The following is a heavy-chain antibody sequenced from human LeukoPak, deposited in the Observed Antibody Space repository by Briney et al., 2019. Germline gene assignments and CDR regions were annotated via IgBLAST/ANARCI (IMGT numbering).Heavy chain of an antibody. D-gene: IGHD6-19*01. V-gene: IGHV3-23*01. J-gene: IGHJ4*02. CDR2: ISDSGGST. CDR3: AKDALSGWYGYSDY. CDR1: GSPFSSYA. Sequence: GGSLRLSCSASGSPFSSYAMHWVRQAPGKGLEYVSAISDSGGSTYYADSVKGRFTISRDNSKNTLFLQMNSLRAEDTAVYHCAKDALSGWYGYSDYWGQGTLVTVSS.